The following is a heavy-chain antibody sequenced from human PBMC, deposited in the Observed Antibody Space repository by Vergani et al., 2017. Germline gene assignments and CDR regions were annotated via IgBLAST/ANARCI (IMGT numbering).Heavy chain of an antibody. Sequence: QVQLVETGGGVVQPGGSLRLYCATSGCSFNTYGAHWVRQAPGKGLVWVAFIGYDGRIKYNVDSVKGRFTISRDTSKKTLSLQMRSLRADDTAVYYCAKDGRENSDYGYFDYWGQGTLVTVSS. D-gene: IGHD4-17*01. CDR2: IGYDGRIK. J-gene: IGHJ4*02. CDR3: AKDGRENSDYGYFDY. V-gene: IGHV3-30*02. CDR1: GCSFNTYG.